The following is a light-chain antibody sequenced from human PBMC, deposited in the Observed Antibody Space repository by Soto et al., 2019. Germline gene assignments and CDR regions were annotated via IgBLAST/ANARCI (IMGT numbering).Light chain of an antibody. CDR1: SSNIGRNT. Sequence: QSGLTQPPSASGAPGQRVTISCSGSSSNIGRNTVNWYQQVPGTAPKLLIYSNDQRPSGVPDRFSGSKSGTSASLAISGLQSEDEADYYCAAWDDSLNGPFVFGIGTKVTVL. J-gene: IGLJ1*01. CDR3: AAWDDSLNGPFV. CDR2: SND. V-gene: IGLV1-44*01.